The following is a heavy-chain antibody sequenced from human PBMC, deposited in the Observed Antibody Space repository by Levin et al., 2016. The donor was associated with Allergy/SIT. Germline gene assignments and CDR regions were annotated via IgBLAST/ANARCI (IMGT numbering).Heavy chain of an antibody. Sequence: GSLRLSCDVYGGSFSGYYWGWIRQPPGKGLEWIGEIHHSGSTNYNPSLKSRVSISVDKSKSQFSLELNSVTAADTAVYYCARHNSLIRGVTHYYFGMDVWGPGTTVTVSS. CDR1: GGSFSGYY. CDR3: ARHNSLIRGVTHYYFGMDV. V-gene: IGHV4-34*01. D-gene: IGHD3-10*01. J-gene: IGHJ6*02. CDR2: IHHSGST.